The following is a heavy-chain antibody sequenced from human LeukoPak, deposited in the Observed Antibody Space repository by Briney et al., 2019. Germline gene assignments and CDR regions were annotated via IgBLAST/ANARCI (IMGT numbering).Heavy chain of an antibody. CDR2: ISSSSSTI. J-gene: IGHJ4*02. V-gene: IGHV3-48*01. CDR1: GFTFSSYS. CDR3: ARESGQQLVPYYFDY. Sequence: GGSLRLSCAASGFTFSSYSMNWVRQAPGKGLEWVSYISSSSSTIYYADSVKGRFTISRDNAKNSLYLQMNSLRAEDTAVYYCARESGQQLVPYYFDYWGQGTLVTVSS. D-gene: IGHD6-13*01.